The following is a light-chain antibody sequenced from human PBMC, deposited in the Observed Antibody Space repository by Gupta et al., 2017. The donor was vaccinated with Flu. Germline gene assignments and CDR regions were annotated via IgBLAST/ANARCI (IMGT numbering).Light chain of an antibody. CDR3: HQSYHNPAWT. CDR2: AAS. CDR1: QTISTY. Sequence: DIQMTQSPSSLSASVGDRVTITCRASQTISTYLNWYQQKPGKAPKLLIYAASSLQEGVPSRFSGSGSGKDLTLTISSRQQEDFASYFCHQSYHNPAWTFGQGTKVEIK. V-gene: IGKV1-39*01. J-gene: IGKJ1*01.